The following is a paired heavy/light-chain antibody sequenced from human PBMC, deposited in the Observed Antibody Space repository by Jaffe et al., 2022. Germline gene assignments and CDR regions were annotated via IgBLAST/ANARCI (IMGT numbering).Light chain of an antibody. CDR1: QSISSW. CDR2: KAS. CDR3: QHYNSYSG. Sequence: DIQMTQSPSTLSASVGDRVTITCRASQSISSWLAWYQQKPGKAPKLLIYKASSLESGVPSRFSGSGSGTEFTLTISSLQPDDFATYYCQHYNSYSGFGQGTKVEIK. V-gene: IGKV1-5*03. J-gene: IGKJ1*01.
Heavy chain of an antibody. V-gene: IGHV4-59*01. CDR2: IYYSGST. Sequence: QVQLQESGPGLVKPSETLSLTCTVSGGSIGTYYWSWIRQPPGKGLEWIGYIYYSGSTNYNPSLKSRVTISIDTSKNQFSLKLNSVTAADTAVYYCARGRSGSYLVFDIWGQGTMVTVSS. D-gene: IGHD1-26*01. CDR1: GGSIGTYY. CDR3: ARGRSGSYLVFDI. J-gene: IGHJ3*02.